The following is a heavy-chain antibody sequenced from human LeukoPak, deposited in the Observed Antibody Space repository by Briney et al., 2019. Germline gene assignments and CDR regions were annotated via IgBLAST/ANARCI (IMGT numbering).Heavy chain of an antibody. J-gene: IGHJ4*02. CDR2: TIGSGDSK. CDR3: ASLYNDYGDY. D-gene: IGHD5-24*01. Sequence: TGGSLRLSCAASGFTFRNYGMSWVRQAPGKGLEWVSGTIGSGDSKFYADPVKGRFTISRDNSRNTLYLHMNSLRVDDTAVYYCASLYNDYGDYWGQGALVTASS. CDR1: GFTFRNYG. V-gene: IGHV3-23*01.